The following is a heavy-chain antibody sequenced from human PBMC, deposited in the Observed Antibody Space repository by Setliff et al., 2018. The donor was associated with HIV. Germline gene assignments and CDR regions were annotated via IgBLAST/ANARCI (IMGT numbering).Heavy chain of an antibody. CDR1: GYTFTSYD. V-gene: IGHV1-8*02. Sequence: GASVKVSCKASGYTFTSYDINWVRQATGQGLEWMGWMNPNSGNTGYAQKFQGRVTMTRNTSISTAYMELSSLRSEDTAVYYCARVQFGMRPDILTGPPPGMDVWGQGTTVTVSS. J-gene: IGHJ6*02. CDR2: MNPNSGNT. D-gene: IGHD3-9*01. CDR3: ARVQFGMRPDILTGPPPGMDV.